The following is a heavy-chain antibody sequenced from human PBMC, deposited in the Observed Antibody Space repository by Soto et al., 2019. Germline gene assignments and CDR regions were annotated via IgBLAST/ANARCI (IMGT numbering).Heavy chain of an antibody. CDR3: ARGATIVVVPAAPTYAFDI. CDR2: IYYSGST. V-gene: IGHV4-31*03. CDR1: GGSVSSCGYY. J-gene: IGHJ3*02. D-gene: IGHD2-2*01. Sequence: QVQLQESGPGLVKPSQTLSLTCTVSGGSVSSCGYYCSWIRQHPGKRLEWIGYIYYSGSTYYNPSLKSRGTISVDTSKNQFPLKLSSVTAADTAVYYCARGATIVVVPAAPTYAFDIWGQGTMVTVSS.